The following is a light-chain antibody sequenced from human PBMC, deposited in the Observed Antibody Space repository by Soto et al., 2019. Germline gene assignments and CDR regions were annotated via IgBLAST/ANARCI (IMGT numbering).Light chain of an antibody. J-gene: IGKJ1*01. CDR1: QSVSSNY. V-gene: IGKV3-20*01. CDR2: GAS. Sequence: IVWTQCPGTLSFSQGERATSSCRASQSVSSNYLAWYQQKPGQAPRLLIFGASSRATGIPDRFSGSGSGTDFTLTISRLEPEDFAVYYCQQYGSSPSTFGQGTKVDIK. CDR3: QQYGSSPST.